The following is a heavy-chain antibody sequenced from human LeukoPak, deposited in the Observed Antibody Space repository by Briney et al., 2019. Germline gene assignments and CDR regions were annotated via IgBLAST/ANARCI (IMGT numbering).Heavy chain of an antibody. Sequence: SETLSLTCTVSGGSISSGSYYWSWIRQPAGKGLGWIGRIYTSGSTNYNPSPKSRVTISVDTSKNQFSLKLSSVTAADAAVYYCARAVAGSRRWFDPWGQGTLVTVSS. CDR2: IYTSGST. CDR1: GGSISSGSYY. J-gene: IGHJ5*02. V-gene: IGHV4-61*02. D-gene: IGHD6-19*01. CDR3: ARAVAGSRRWFDP.